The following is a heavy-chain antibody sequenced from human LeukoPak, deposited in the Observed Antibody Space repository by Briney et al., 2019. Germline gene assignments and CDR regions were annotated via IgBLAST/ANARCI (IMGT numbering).Heavy chain of an antibody. CDR1: GGTFSSYA. V-gene: IGHV1-69*13. CDR3: AVTAMVSSATYYFDY. D-gene: IGHD5-18*01. CDR2: IIPIFGTA. J-gene: IGHJ4*02. Sequence: ASVKVSCKASGGTFSSYAISWVRQAPGQGLEWMGGIIPIFGTANYAQKFQGRVTITADESTSTAYMELSSLRSEDTAVYYCAVTAMVSSATYYFDYWGQGTLVTVSP.